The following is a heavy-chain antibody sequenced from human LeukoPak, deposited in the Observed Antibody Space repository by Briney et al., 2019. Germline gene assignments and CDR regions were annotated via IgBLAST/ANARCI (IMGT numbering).Heavy chain of an antibody. J-gene: IGHJ4*02. D-gene: IGHD5-18*01. V-gene: IGHV3-23*01. Sequence: GGSLRLSCAASGFTFSSYAMSWVRQAPGKGVEWVSAISGSGGSTYYADSVKGRFTISRDNSKNTLYLQMNSLRAEDTAVYYCAKLDTAMVGNFDYWGQGTLVTVSS. CDR3: AKLDTAMVGNFDY. CDR1: GFTFSSYA. CDR2: ISGSGGST.